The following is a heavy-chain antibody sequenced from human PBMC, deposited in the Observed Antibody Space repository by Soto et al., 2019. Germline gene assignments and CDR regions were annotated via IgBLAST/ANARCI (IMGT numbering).Heavy chain of an antibody. V-gene: IGHV3-73*01. Sequence: GGSLRLSCAASGFTFSGSAMHWVRQASGKGLEWVGRIRSKANSYATAYAASVKGRFTISRDDSKNTAYLQMNSLKTEDTAVYYCTASRNPFWSGYYVYFDLWGRGTLVTVSS. CDR2: IRSKANSYAT. J-gene: IGHJ2*01. D-gene: IGHD3-3*01. CDR3: TASRNPFWSGYYVYFDL. CDR1: GFTFSGSA.